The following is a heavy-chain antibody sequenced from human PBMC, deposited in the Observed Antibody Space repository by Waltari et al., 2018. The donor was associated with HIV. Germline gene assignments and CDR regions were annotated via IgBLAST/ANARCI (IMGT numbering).Heavy chain of an antibody. CDR1: GGSVSSANFY. D-gene: IGHD3-3*01. CDR2: VYDKRTF. Sequence: LHESGPGRVKPSQTLSLTCSDSGGSVSSANFYWSWVRQAPGKGLEWIAYVYDKRTFNYNPSLKNRVTVNTDASKNQFYLSLRSVTGADTATYYCVRSVWSGSSSWGRGTLVIVSS. J-gene: IGHJ5*02. V-gene: IGHV4-61*01. CDR3: VRSVWSGSSS.